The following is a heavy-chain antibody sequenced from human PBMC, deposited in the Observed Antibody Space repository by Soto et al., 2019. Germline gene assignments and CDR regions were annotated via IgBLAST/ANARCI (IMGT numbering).Heavy chain of an antibody. D-gene: IGHD3-3*01. CDR3: ARKSRITIFGVAMGAFDI. CDR1: GYTFTGYY. J-gene: IGHJ3*02. V-gene: IGHV1-46*01. Sequence: ASVKVSCKASGYTFTGYYMHWVRQAPGQGLEWMGIINPSGGSTSYAQKFQGRVTMTRDTSTSTAYMELSSLRSEDTAVYYCARKSRITIFGVAMGAFDIWGQGTMVTVSS. CDR2: INPSGGST.